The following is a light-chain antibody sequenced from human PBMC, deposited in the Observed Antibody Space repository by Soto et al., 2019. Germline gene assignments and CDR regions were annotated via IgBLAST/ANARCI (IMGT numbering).Light chain of an antibody. CDR3: QSYDSSLSGVV. CDR2: RDT. V-gene: IGLV1-40*01. CDR1: SSNIGAGYD. Sequence: QSVLTQPPSVSGAPGQRVTISCTGSSSNIGAGYDVHWYQQLPGTAPKLLIYRDTNRPSGVPDRFSGSKSGTSASLAITGIQADDEADYYCQSYDSSLSGVVFGGGTKLTVL. J-gene: IGLJ2*01.